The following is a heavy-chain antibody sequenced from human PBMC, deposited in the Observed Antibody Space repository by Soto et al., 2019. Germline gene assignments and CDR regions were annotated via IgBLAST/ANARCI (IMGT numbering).Heavy chain of an antibody. CDR2: ISAYNGNT. J-gene: IGHJ5*02. V-gene: IGHV1-18*01. CDR1: GYTFTSYG. CDR3: ARVNLVRYFGPGEIDP. Sequence: GASVKVSCKASGYTFTSYGISWVRQAPGQGLEWMGWISAYNGNTNYAQKLQGRVTMTTDTSTSTAYMELRSLRSDDTVVYYCARVNLVRYFGPGEIDPWGQGTLVTVSS. D-gene: IGHD3-9*01.